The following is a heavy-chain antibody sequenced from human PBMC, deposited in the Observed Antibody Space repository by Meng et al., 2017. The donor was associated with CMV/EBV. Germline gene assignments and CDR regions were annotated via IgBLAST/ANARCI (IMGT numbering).Heavy chain of an antibody. D-gene: IGHD6-19*01. CDR3: AREYSSGWRRYYYYGMDV. CDR1: GFTFSSHS. V-gene: IGHV3-30*03. CDR2: ISYDGSNK. J-gene: IGHJ6*02. Sequence: GESLKISCAASGFTFSSHSMHWVRQAPGKGLEWVAVISYDGSNKYYADSVKGRFTISRDNSKNTLYLQMNSLRAEDTAVYYCAREYSSGWRRYYYYGMDVWGQGTTVTVSS.